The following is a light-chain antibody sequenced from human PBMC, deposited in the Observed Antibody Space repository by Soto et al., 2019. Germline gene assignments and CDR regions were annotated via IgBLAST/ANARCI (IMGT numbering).Light chain of an antibody. V-gene: IGKV3-15*01. CDR3: QQYNNWPPRT. CDR2: GAS. J-gene: IGKJ1*01. CDR1: QSVSSN. Sequence: EIVMTQSPVTLSVSPVEIATLSCMSSQSVSSNLAWYQQTPGQAPRLLIYGASTRATGIPARFSGSGSGTEFTLTISSLQSEDFAVYYCQQYNNWPPRTCGQGTKGDIK.